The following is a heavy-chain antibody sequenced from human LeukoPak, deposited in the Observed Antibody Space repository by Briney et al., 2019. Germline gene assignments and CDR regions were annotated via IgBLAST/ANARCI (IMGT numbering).Heavy chain of an antibody. CDR1: GCTFSNYN. CDR3: ARDYYDSSGYYQSNY. J-gene: IGHJ4*02. CDR2: ISSSSSTI. D-gene: IGHD3-22*01. V-gene: IGHV3-48*01. Sequence: PGGSLRLSCAASGCTFSNYNMNWVRQAPGKGLEWVSYISSSSSTIYYADSVKGRFTISRDNAKNSLYLQMNSLRAEDTAVYYCARDYYDSSGYYQSNYWGQGTLVTVSS.